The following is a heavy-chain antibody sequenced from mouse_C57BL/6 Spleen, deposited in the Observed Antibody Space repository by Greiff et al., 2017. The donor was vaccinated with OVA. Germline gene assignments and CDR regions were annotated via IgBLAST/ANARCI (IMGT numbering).Heavy chain of an antibody. V-gene: IGHV1-22*01. J-gene: IGHJ2*01. Sequence: VQLQQSGPELVKPGASVKMSCKASGYTFTDYNMHWVKQSHGKSLEWIGYINPNNGGTSYKQKFKGKAPLTVNKSSSTAYMELRSLTSEDSAVYYCAAYGNYDYWGQGTTLTVSS. CDR3: AAYGNYDY. D-gene: IGHD2-1*01. CDR1: GYTFTDYN. CDR2: INPNNGGT.